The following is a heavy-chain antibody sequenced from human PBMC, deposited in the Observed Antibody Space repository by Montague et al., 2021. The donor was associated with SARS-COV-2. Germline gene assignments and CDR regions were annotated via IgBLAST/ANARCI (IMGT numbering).Heavy chain of an antibody. CDR2: IYYSGST. D-gene: IGHD3-3*01. Sequence: SETLSLTCTVSGGSISSSNYYWGWIRQPPGKGLEWIESIYYSGSTYYTPSLKSRVTISVDTSKNQFSLRLSSVTAADTAVYYCARHSGRDTIFGVVIIFDAFDIWGQGTMVTVPS. CDR3: ARHSGRDTIFGVVIIFDAFDI. CDR1: GGSISSSNYY. V-gene: IGHV4-39*01. J-gene: IGHJ3*02.